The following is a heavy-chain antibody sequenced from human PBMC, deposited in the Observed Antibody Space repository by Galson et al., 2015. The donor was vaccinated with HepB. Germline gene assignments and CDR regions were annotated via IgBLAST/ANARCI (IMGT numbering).Heavy chain of an antibody. V-gene: IGHV3-33*01. Sequence: SLRLSCAASGFTFSSYGMHWVRQAPGKGLEWVAVIWYDGSNKYYADSVKGRFTISRDNSKNTLYLQMNSLRAEDTAVYYCARELGYCSGGSCYSHYYYGMDVWGQGTTVTVSS. CDR3: ARELGYCSGGSCYSHYYYGMDV. J-gene: IGHJ6*02. D-gene: IGHD2-15*01. CDR2: IWYDGSNK. CDR1: GFTFSSYG.